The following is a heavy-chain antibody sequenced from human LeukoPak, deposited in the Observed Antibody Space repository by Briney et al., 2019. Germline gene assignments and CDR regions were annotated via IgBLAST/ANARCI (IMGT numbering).Heavy chain of an antibody. D-gene: IGHD6-13*01. CDR2: IYYSGST. CDR3: ASSSSSWYGSSYNWFDP. J-gene: IGHJ5*02. V-gene: IGHV4-59*11. Sequence: SETQSLTCAVSGVPIASHSWWSWIRQPPGKGLEWIGYIYYSGSTNYNPSLKSRVTISVDTSKNQFSLKLSSVTAADTAVYYCASSSSSWYGSSYNWFDPWGQGTLVTVSS. CDR1: GVPIASHSW.